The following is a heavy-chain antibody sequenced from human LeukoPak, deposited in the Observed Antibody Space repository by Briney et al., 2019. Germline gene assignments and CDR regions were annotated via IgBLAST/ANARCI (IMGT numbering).Heavy chain of an antibody. CDR2: INPSGGST. V-gene: IGHV1-46*01. CDR1: GYTFTSYY. J-gene: IGHJ3*02. D-gene: IGHD1-26*01. Sequence: ASVKVSCKASGYTFTSYYMHWVRQAPGQGLEWMGIINPSGGSTSYAQKFQGRVTITRDTSTSTVYMELSSLRSEDTAVYYCARVWDSVGATEAFDIWGQGTMVSLSS. CDR3: ARVWDSVGATEAFDI.